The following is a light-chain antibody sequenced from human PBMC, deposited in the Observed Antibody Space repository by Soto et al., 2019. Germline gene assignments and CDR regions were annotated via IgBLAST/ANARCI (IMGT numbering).Light chain of an antibody. CDR1: QSVSSN. V-gene: IGKV3D-15*01. J-gene: IGKJ5*01. CDR2: GAS. CDR3: QQYNNWPPLT. Sequence: EIVMTQSPATLSVSPCERATLSFSASQSVSSNLAWYQQKPGQAPSLLIFGASSRATGIPDRFSGSGSGTDFTLTISGLEPEDFAVYYCQQYNNWPPLTFGQGTRLEIK.